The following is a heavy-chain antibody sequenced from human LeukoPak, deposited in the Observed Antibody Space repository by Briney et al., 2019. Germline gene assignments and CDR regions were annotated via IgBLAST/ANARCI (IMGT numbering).Heavy chain of an antibody. CDR1: GFTLSSHA. V-gene: IGHV3-64D*09. D-gene: IGHD3/OR15-3a*01. Sequence: GGSLRLSCSASGFTLSSHAMHWVRQAPGKALEYVSAISYNGGSTYYANSVKDRFTISRDNSKNTLYLQMSSLRPEDTAVFYCVRRTGNYFDYWGQGTLVTVSS. J-gene: IGHJ4*02. CDR2: ISYNGGST. CDR3: VRRTGNYFDY.